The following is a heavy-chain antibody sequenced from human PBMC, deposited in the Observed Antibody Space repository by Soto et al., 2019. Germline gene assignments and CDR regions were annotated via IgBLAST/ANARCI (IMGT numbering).Heavy chain of an antibody. J-gene: IGHJ6*02. D-gene: IGHD3-22*01. CDR1: GDSVSSGASH. CDR2: IHHNATA. V-gene: IGHV4-61*08. Sequence: QVQLQESGPGLLKPSETLSLTCTLSGDSVSSGASHWTWIRQSPGKGLEWIAYIHHNATADCNLSLKSRVSISVDTSKNQFSLKLPSATPADTAVYYCARLDRSTSKIGVWGQGTTVTVSS. CDR3: ARLDRSTSKIGV.